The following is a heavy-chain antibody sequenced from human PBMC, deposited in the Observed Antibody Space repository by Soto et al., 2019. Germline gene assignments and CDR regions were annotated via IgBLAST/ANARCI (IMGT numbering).Heavy chain of an antibody. V-gene: IGHV1-18*01. J-gene: IGHJ5*02. Sequence: QVQLVQSGAEVKTPGASVKVSCRASGYSFRTHGISWVRQAPGQGLEWMGWISTYDDKTNFPQKFQGRITMTTDTSTSTAYMELRSLRSDDTAVYFCARDLGYCNSSGCVRNWFDPWGQGPLVTVSS. CDR2: ISTYDDKT. CDR3: ARDLGYCNSSGCVRNWFDP. D-gene: IGHD2-2*01. CDR1: GYSFRTHG.